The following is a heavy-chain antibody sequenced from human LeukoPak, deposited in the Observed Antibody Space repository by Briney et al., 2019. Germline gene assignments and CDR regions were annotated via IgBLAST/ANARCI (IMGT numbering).Heavy chain of an antibody. CDR1: GGSISSSSYY. J-gene: IGHJ4*02. Sequence: PSETLSLTCIVSGGSISSSSYYWGWIRRPPGKGLEWIGSIYHSGSTYYNPSLKSRVTISVDTSKNQFSLNLSSVTAADTAVYYCARGVARSSKFHFSYYFDYWGQGTLVTVSS. V-gene: IGHV4-39*07. D-gene: IGHD6-6*01. CDR3: ARGVARSSKFHFSYYFDY. CDR2: IYHSGST.